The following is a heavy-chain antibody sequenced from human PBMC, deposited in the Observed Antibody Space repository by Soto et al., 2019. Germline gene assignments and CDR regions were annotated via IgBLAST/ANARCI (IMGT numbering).Heavy chain of an antibody. V-gene: IGHV4-34*01. CDR1: GGSFRGYW. D-gene: IGHD3-3*01. CDR3: ARDGSYYDFWSGQNWFDP. CDR2: IYHGGGA. Sequence: SETQSLTCGVYGGSFRGYWWSWVRQPPGKGLEWIGEIYHGGGARYNPSLKSRVTISVDTSKNQFSLKLSSVTAADTAVYYCARDGSYYDFWSGQNWFDPWSQGTLVNVSS. J-gene: IGHJ5*02.